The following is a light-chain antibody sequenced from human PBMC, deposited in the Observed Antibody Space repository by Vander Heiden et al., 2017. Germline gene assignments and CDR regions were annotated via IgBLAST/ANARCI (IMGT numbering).Light chain of an antibody. CDR1: QDISNY. CDR2: DAS. CDR3: LQYDNLQYT. J-gene: IGKJ2*01. Sequence: DIQMTQSPSSLSASVGDRVTITCQASQDISNYLNWYQQKPGKAPKLLIYDASNLETGVPSRFSGSGSGTDFTFTISSLQPEDIATYYCLQYDNLQYTFGQGTKLEIK. V-gene: IGKV1-33*01.